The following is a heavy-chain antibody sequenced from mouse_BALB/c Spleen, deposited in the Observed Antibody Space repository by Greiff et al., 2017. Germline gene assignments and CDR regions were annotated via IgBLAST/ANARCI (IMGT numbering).Heavy chain of an antibody. V-gene: IGHV14-3*02. D-gene: IGHD1-1*01. Sequence: EVKLQQSGAELVKPGASVKLSCTASGFNIKDTYMHWVKQRPEQGLEWIGRIDPANGNTKYDPKFQGKATITADTSSNTAYLQLSSLTSEDTAVYYCASSYYYGSSYAWFAYWGQGTLVTVSA. J-gene: IGHJ3*01. CDR1: GFNIKDTY. CDR2: IDPANGNT. CDR3: ASSYYYGSSYAWFAY.